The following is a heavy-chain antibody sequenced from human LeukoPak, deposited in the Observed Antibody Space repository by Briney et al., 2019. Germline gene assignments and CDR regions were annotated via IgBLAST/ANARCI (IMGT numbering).Heavy chain of an antibody. D-gene: IGHD6-13*01. J-gene: IGHJ4*02. CDR3: AKDLGIAAAGPLFG. V-gene: IGHV3-23*01. CDR1: GFTFSSYA. Sequence: PGGSLRLSCAASGFTFSSYAMSWVRQAPAKGLEWVSAISGSGGSRYYADSVKGRFTISRDNSKNTLYLQMNSLRAEDTVVYYCAKDLGIAAAGPLFGWGQGTLVTVSS. CDR2: ISGSGGSR.